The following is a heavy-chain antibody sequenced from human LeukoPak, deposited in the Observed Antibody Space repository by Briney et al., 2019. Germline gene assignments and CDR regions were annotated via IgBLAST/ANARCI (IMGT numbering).Heavy chain of an antibody. V-gene: IGHV4-4*07. Sequence: SETLSLTCTVSGASISSYYWTWIRQPAGKGLEWIGRFHFSGGINYNPSLKSRVTLSADTSKNQFSLKLSSVTAADTAMYYCAKSGGNSPFDSWGQGTLVTVSS. J-gene: IGHJ4*02. CDR2: FHFSGGI. D-gene: IGHD4-23*01. CDR3: AKSGGNSPFDS. CDR1: GASISSYY.